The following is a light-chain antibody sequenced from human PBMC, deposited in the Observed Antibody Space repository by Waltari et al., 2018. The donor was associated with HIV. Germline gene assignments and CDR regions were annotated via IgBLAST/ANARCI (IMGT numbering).Light chain of an antibody. CDR3: SSYTSSSTWV. CDR2: DVS. V-gene: IGLV2-14*01. J-gene: IGLJ3*02. CDR1: SSDVGGYHY. Sequence: SVLTQPASVSGSPGQSITIPCPGTSSDVGGYHYVSWYQQHPGKAPKLMIYDVSNRPSGVSNRFSGSKSGNTASLTISGLRAEDEADYYCSSYTSSSTWVFGGGTKLTVL.